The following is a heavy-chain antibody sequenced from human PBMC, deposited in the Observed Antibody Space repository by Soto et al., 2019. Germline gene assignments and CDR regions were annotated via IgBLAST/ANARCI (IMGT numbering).Heavy chain of an antibody. J-gene: IGHJ4*02. CDR1: GFTFDDYT. Sequence: PGGSLRLSCAVSGFTFDDYTMHWVRQAPGKGLEWLSLISWDGGSTYYADSVKGRFTISRDNSKNSLFLQVNSLRAEDTALYYCAKDIAGSGWYSLDYWGQGTLVTVSS. D-gene: IGHD6-19*01. V-gene: IGHV3-43*01. CDR3: AKDIAGSGWYSLDY. CDR2: ISWDGGST.